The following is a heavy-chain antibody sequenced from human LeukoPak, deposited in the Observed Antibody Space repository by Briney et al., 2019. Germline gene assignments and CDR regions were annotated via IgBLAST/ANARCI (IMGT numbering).Heavy chain of an antibody. CDR1: GFTFSSHR. Sequence: GGSLSLSCAASGFTFSSHRMKCVRQAGGGGMGWVADISGSSDDIHYADSVKGRFTISRDNAKHSLYLQTNSLRAEDTAVYYCAELGITMIGGVWGKGTTVTISS. J-gene: IGHJ6*04. CDR2: ISGSSDDI. V-gene: IGHV3-21*05. D-gene: IGHD3-10*02. CDR3: AELGITMIGGV.